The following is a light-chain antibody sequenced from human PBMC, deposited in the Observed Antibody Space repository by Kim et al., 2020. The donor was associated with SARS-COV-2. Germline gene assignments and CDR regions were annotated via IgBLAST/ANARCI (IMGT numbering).Light chain of an antibody. CDR3: QQYDNLPLT. V-gene: IGKV1-33*01. J-gene: IGKJ4*01. Sequence: SASVGDRVTMTCQASQDISNYLNWYQQKAGKAPTVLIYDGSNLETGVPSRFSGSGSGTEFNFTIRSLQPEDIATYFCQQYDNLPLTFGGGTKLEI. CDR1: QDISNY. CDR2: DGS.